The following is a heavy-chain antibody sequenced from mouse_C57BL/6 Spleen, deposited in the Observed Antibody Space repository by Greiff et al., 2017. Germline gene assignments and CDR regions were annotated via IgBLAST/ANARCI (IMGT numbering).Heavy chain of an antibody. CDR2: IDPENGDT. CDR1: GFNIKDDY. Sequence: VHVKQSGAELVRPGASVKLSCTASGFNIKDDYMHWVKQRPEQGLEWIGWIDPENGDTEYASKFQGKATITADTSSNTAYLQLSSLTSEDTAVYYCTFTTGDYWGQGTTLTVSS. J-gene: IGHJ2*01. D-gene: IGHD1-1*01. V-gene: IGHV14-4*01. CDR3: TFTTGDY.